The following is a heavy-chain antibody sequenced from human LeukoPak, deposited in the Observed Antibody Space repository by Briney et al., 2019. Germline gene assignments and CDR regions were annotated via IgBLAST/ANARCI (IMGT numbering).Heavy chain of an antibody. V-gene: IGHV1-3*01. J-gene: IGHJ4*02. CDR1: GHSFSTYT. CDR3: AREIDRDDYNRFFDY. Sequence: ASVNVSCKASGHSFSTYTMNWVRQAPGQGLEWMGGINAGNGNTKYSQKFQGRVTITRDTSASTAYMEMRSLRSEDTAVYYCAREIDRDDYNRFFDYWGQRTLVTVSS. CDR2: INAGNGNT. D-gene: IGHD5-24*01.